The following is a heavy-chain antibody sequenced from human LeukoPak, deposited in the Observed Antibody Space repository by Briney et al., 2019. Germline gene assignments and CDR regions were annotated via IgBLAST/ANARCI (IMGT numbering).Heavy chain of an antibody. CDR1: GFTFSSYG. J-gene: IGHJ4*02. Sequence: PGGPLRLSCAASGFTFSSYGMHWVRQAPGKGLEWVAVIWYDGSNKYYADSVKGRFTISRDNSKNTLYLQMNSLRAEDTAVYYCARDGDVDTAMVFDYWGQGTLVTVSS. CDR3: ARDGDVDTAMVFDY. V-gene: IGHV3-33*01. CDR2: IWYDGSNK. D-gene: IGHD5-18*01.